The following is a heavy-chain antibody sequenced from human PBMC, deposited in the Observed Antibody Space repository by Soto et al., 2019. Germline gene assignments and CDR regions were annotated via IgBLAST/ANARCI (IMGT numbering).Heavy chain of an antibody. V-gene: IGHV4-39*01. D-gene: IGHD2-15*01. CDR2: IYYSGST. J-gene: IGHJ4*02. CDR3: ARLVAPGSPVWYFDS. Sequence: ASETLSLTCTVSGGSIRSSSYYWGWIRQPPGKGLEWIGSIYYSGSTYYSPPLKSRVTISVDTSKNQFSLKLSSVTAADTAVYYCARLVAPGSPVWYFDSWGQGTLVT. CDR1: GGSIRSSSYY.